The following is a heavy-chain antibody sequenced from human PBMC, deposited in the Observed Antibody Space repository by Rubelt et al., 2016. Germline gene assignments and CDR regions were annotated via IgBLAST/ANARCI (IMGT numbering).Heavy chain of an antibody. D-gene: IGHD4-23*01. Sequence: QVQLQESGPGLVKPSQTLSLTCTVSGGSLSSGGYYWSWIRQHPGKGLEWIGYIYYSGSTYYNPSLKSRVTISVDTAKNQFSLKLSSVTAADTAVYYCVRPDYGGNSGIWGQGTMVTVSS. CDR3: VRPDYGGNSGI. CDR2: IYYSGST. CDR1: GGSLSSGGYY. J-gene: IGHJ3*02. V-gene: IGHV4-31*03.